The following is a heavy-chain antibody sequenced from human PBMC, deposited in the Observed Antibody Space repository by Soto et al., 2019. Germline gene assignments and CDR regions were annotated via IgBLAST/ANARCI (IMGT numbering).Heavy chain of an antibody. V-gene: IGHV4-59*01. CDR2: IYYSGST. CDR1: CGSISSDY. Sequence: PSETLSLTCTVSCGSISSDYWSWIRQPPGKGLEWIGYIYYSGSTNYNPSLKSRVTMSVDTPKNQFSLKLSSVTAADTAVYYCARRGYGPGFPYYYGMDVWGQGTTVTVSS. D-gene: IGHD3-10*01. CDR3: ARRGYGPGFPYYYGMDV. J-gene: IGHJ6*02.